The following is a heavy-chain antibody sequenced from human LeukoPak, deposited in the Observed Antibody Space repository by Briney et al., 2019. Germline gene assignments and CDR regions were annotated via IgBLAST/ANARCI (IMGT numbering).Heavy chain of an antibody. CDR2: ISSNGGST. V-gene: IGHV3-64D*06. CDR1: GFTFSTYA. J-gene: IGHJ3*02. Sequence: PGRSLRLSCAASGFTFSTYAMHWVRQAPGKGLEYVSGISSNGGSTYYADSVKGRFTISRDNSKNTLYLQMSSLRVEDTAVYYCVKDHDWGAFHIWGQGTMVTVSS. D-gene: IGHD7-27*01. CDR3: VKDHDWGAFHI.